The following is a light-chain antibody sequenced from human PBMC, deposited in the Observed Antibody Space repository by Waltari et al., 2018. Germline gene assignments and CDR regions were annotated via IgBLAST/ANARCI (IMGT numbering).Light chain of an antibody. CDR2: RES. CDR3: QQYNSYSIT. J-gene: IGKJ5*01. V-gene: IGKV1-5*03. CDR1: QSISSW. Sequence: DIQMTQSPSTLSASVGDRVTITCRASQSISSWLAWYQQKPGKDPKLLIYRESSLESGVPSRVSGSGSGTEFTLTMSSLQPDDFATYYCQQYNSYSITFGQGTRLEIK.